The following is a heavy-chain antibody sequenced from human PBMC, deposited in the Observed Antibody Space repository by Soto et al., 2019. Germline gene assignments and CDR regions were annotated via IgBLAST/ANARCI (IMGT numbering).Heavy chain of an antibody. CDR1: GGSFSGYY. D-gene: IGHD5-18*01. J-gene: IGHJ6*02. Sequence: QVQLQQWGAGLLKPSETLSLTCAVYGGSFSGYYWSWIRQPPGKGLECIGEINHSGSTNYNPSLKGRVTISVDTSKNQFSLKLSSVTAADTAVYYCASRDSYALRPYYYYYDGMDVWGQGTTVTVSS. CDR3: ASRDSYALRPYYYYYDGMDV. V-gene: IGHV4-34*01. CDR2: INHSGST.